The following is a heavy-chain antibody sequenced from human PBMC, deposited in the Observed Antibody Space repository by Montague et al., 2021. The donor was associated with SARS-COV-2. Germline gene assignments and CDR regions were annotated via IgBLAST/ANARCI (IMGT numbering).Heavy chain of an antibody. J-gene: IGHJ3*02. CDR3: ARGSYGSGSYHAFDT. D-gene: IGHD3-10*01. V-gene: IGHV4-39*01. CDR2: SYYSGTT. CDR1: GDSFNSPKYY. Sequence: SETLSLTCTVSGDSFNSPKYYCAWIRQPPGKGLEWIGSSYYSGTTYDNPSFRSQVTMSVDTSKTQFSLKMNSVTAADTAVYYCARGSYGSGSYHAFDTWSQGTVVAVSS.